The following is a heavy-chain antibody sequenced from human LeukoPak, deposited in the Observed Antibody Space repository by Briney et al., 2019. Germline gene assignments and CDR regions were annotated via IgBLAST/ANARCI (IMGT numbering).Heavy chain of an antibody. D-gene: IGHD6-6*01. CDR3: AKDYLRSSPYWDYYYYMDV. Sequence: GGSLRLSCAASGFTFSSYSMNWVRQAPGKGLEWVSSISSSSSYIYYADSVKGRFTISRDNSKNTLYLQMNSLRAEDTAVYYCAKDYLRSSPYWDYYYYMDVWGKGTTVTVSS. V-gene: IGHV3-21*01. CDR2: ISSSSSYI. J-gene: IGHJ6*03. CDR1: GFTFSSYS.